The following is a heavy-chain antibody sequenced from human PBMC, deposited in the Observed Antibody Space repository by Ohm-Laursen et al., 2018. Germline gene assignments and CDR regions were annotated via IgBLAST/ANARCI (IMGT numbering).Heavy chain of an antibody. CDR2: IVVGSGNT. CDR3: ARGRRTYYYDSSGYYYPDFDY. J-gene: IGHJ4*02. D-gene: IGHD3-22*01. Sequence: SVKVSCKASGFTFTSSAMQWVRQARGQRLEWIGWIVVGSGNTNYAQKFQERVTITRDMSTSTAYMELSSLRSEDTAVYYCARGRRTYYYDSSGYYYPDFDYWGQGTLVTVSS. CDR1: GFTFTSSA. V-gene: IGHV1-58*02.